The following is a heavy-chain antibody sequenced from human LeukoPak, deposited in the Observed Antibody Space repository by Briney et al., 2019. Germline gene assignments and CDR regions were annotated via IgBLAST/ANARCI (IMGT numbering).Heavy chain of an antibody. CDR3: ARVLSPFDFWSGYYTSYYYGMDV. CDR2: SSAYNGKT. J-gene: IGHJ6*02. V-gene: IGHV1-18*01. CDR1: GYTFTSYG. D-gene: IGHD3-3*01. Sequence: ASVKVSCKASGYTFTSYGISWVRKAPGQGLEWMGWSSAYNGKTNYAQKLQGRVTMTTDTSTSTAYMELRSLRSDDTAVYYCARVLSPFDFWSGYYTSYYYGMDVWGQGTTVTVSS.